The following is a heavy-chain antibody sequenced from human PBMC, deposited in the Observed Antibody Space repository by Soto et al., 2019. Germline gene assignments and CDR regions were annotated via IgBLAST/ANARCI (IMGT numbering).Heavy chain of an antibody. CDR1: GFTFSSYA. Sequence: EVQLWESGGGLVQPGGSLRLSCAASGFTFSSYAMAWVRQAPGRGLEWVSTLSGGADSTYYADSVRGRFSISRDNSKSTLYLQRDSLRAEDTAVYFCAKGFYYHDTSGYRVFDYWGRGALVTFAS. D-gene: IGHD3-22*01. CDR3: AKGFYYHDTSGYRVFDY. V-gene: IGHV3-23*01. CDR2: LSGGADST. J-gene: IGHJ4*02.